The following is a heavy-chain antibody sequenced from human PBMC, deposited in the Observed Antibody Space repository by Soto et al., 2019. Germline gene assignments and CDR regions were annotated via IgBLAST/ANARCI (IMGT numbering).Heavy chain of an antibody. D-gene: IGHD2-15*01. V-gene: IGHV1-3*01. CDR1: GYTFSNYA. CDR2: INAGNGNT. Sequence: ASVKVSCKASGYTFSNYAMHWVRQAPGQRLEWMGWINAGNGNTKYSQKFQDRVTITRDTSARTAYMELSSLRSEDTAVYYCAKGGNIAVVVADYGTDVWGQGTTVTVSS. CDR3: AKGGNIAVVVADYGTDV. J-gene: IGHJ6*02.